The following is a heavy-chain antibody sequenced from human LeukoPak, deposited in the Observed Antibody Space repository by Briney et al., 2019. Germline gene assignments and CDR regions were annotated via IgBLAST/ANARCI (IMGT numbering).Heavy chain of an antibody. CDR1: GFTFSSYG. V-gene: IGHV3-30*18. J-gene: IGHJ4*02. Sequence: GGSLRLSCAASGFTFSSYGMHWVRQAPGKGLEWVAVISYDGSNKYYADSVKGRFAISRDNSKNTLYLQMNSLRAEDTAVYYCAKDTITFGGVIVFDYWGQGTLVTVSS. CDR2: ISYDGSNK. CDR3: AKDTITFGGVIVFDY. D-gene: IGHD3-16*02.